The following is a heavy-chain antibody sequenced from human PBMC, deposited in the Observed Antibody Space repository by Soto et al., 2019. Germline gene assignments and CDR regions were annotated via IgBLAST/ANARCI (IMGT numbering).Heavy chain of an antibody. Sequence: PGGSLRLSCVVSGITLSSSEMNWVRQTPGKGLEWVSYISRSGDTIYYADSVKGRFTISRDNDENSLYLQMTSLRAEDTGVYFCARDQGLHSGTFFDSWGQGTLVTVSS. J-gene: IGHJ4*02. D-gene: IGHD1-26*01. V-gene: IGHV3-48*03. CDR2: ISRSGDTI. CDR3: ARDQGLHSGTFFDS. CDR1: GITLSSSE.